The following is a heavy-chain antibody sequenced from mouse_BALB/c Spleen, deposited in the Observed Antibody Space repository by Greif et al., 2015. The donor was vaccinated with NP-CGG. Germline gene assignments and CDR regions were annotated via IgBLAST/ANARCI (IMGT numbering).Heavy chain of an antibody. J-gene: IGHJ3*01. Sequence: EVKLVESGEGLVQPGGSLKLSCAASGFTFSSYGMSWVRQTPDKRLELVATINSNGGSTYYPDSVKGRFTISRDNAKNTLYLQMSSLKSEDTAMYYCARDGVYANPFAYWGQGTLVTVSA. CDR2: INSNGGST. D-gene: IGHD1-1*01. CDR3: ARDGVYANPFAY. CDR1: GFTFSSYG. V-gene: IGHV5-6-3*01.